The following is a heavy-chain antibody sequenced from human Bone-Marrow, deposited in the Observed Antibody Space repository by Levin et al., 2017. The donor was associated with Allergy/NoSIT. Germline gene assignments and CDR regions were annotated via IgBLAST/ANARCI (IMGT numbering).Heavy chain of an antibody. CDR3: AGSRGGGHWHFDL. Sequence: SQTLSLPCAISGDSVSSNSATWSWIRQSPSRGLEWLGRTYSRSSWYYDYAVSMKGRITITPDTAKNQFSLHLKSVTPEDAAVYYCAGSRGGGHWHFDLWGRGTLVAVSS. D-gene: IGHD2-15*01. CDR2: TYSRSSWYY. CDR1: GDSVSSNSAT. V-gene: IGHV6-1*01. J-gene: IGHJ2*01.